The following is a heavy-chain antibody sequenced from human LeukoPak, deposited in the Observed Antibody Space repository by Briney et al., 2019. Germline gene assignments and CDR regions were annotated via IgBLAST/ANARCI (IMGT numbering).Heavy chain of an antibody. CDR2: IKQDGSEK. V-gene: IGHV3-7*03. Sequence: GGSLRLSCAASGFTFSSYWMSGVRQAPGKGLEWVANIKQDGSEKYYADSVKGRFTISRDNAKNSLYLQMNSLRAEDTALYYCARGIPNSYGKDYWGQGTLVTVSS. J-gene: IGHJ4*02. D-gene: IGHD3-16*01. CDR3: ARGIPNSYGKDY. CDR1: GFTFSSYW.